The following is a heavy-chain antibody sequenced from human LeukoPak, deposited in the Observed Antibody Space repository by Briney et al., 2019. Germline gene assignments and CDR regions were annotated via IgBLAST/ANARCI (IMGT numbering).Heavy chain of an antibody. J-gene: IGHJ6*02. CDR2: IIPILGIA. V-gene: IGHV1-69*04. CDR3: TRQTPPYGMDV. Sequence: SVKVSCKASGGTFSSYAISWVRQAPGQGLEWMGRIIPILGIANYAQKFQGRVTITADKSTSTAYMELSSLRSEDTAVYYCTRQTPPYGMDVWGQGTTVTVSS. CDR1: GGTFSSYA.